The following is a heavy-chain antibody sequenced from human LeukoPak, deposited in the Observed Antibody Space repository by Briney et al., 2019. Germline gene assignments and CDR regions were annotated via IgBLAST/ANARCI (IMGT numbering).Heavy chain of an antibody. D-gene: IGHD3-10*01. CDR1: GFTFSSCW. CDR3: ATLSSGGSGSYHHY. V-gene: IGHV3-23*01. CDR2: ISAGGSGT. Sequence: GGSLRLSCAASGFTFSSCWMSWVRQAPGKGLEWVSSISAGGSGTYFADSVKGRFRISRDNSKSTLFLQMNSLRVEDTAIYYCATLSSGGSGSYHHYWGQGTLVTVSS. J-gene: IGHJ4*02.